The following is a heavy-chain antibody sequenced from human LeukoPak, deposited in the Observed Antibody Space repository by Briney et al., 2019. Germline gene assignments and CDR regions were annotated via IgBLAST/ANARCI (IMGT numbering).Heavy chain of an antibody. V-gene: IGHV3-23*01. CDR2: ISGSGGGT. Sequence: GGTLRLSCAASGFTFSSYGMSWVRQAPGKGLEWVSAISGSGGGTYYADSVKGRFTISRDNSKNTLYLQMNSLRAEDTAVYYCAKDSWFGELFQSFDYWGQGTLVTVSS. J-gene: IGHJ4*02. D-gene: IGHD3-10*01. CDR1: GFTFSSYG. CDR3: AKDSWFGELFQSFDY.